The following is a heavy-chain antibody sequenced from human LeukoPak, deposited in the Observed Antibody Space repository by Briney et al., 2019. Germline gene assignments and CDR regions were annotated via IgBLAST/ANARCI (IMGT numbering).Heavy chain of an antibody. J-gene: IGHJ4*02. D-gene: IGHD3-22*01. CDR3: ARDPMVNYYDSSGYYYYFDY. Sequence: ASVKVSRKASGYIFTSYGISWVRQAPGQGLEWMGWISAYNGNTNYAQKLQGRVTMTTDTSTSTAYMELRSLRSDDTAVYYCARDPMVNYYDSSGYYYYFDYWGQGTLVTVSS. CDR2: ISAYNGNT. CDR1: GYIFTSYG. V-gene: IGHV1-18*01.